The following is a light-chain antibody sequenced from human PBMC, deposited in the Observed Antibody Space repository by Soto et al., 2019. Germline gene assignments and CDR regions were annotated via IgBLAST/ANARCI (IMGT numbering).Light chain of an antibody. CDR2: DAS. V-gene: IGKV3-15*01. J-gene: IGKJ4*01. CDR3: QQANNLPIS. Sequence: DILMTQSPATLSVSPGERATLSCRASHRVNNCLAWYHQRPGQAPRLLIYDASTMATGIPSRFSGSGSGTDFTLTISSLQSEDFAIYYCQQANNLPISFGGGTKVDI. CDR1: HRVNNC.